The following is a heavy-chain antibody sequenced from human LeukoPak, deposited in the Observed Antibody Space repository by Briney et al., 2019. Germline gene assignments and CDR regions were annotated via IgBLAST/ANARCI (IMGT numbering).Heavy chain of an antibody. CDR1: GFSLITDG. V-gene: IGHV3-30*02. Sequence: GGALRLSCAAPGFSLITDGTHWVRQAARKGRGWVSFILFDGSNEYYEDSVKGRFTVSRDSSKNTLYLQMNSLRAADTAVYYCAKDQFPTDNYGSGGTDYWGQGTLVTVSS. D-gene: IGHD3-10*01. CDR3: AKDQFPTDNYGSGGTDY. CDR2: ILFDGSNE. J-gene: IGHJ4*02.